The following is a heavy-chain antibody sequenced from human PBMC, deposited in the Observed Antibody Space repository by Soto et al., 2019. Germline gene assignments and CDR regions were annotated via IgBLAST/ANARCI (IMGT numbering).Heavy chain of an antibody. V-gene: IGHV1-69*06. D-gene: IGHD2-15*01. CDR3: ATSLVARRKPYNWLDA. CDR2: IIPMFGTP. Sequence: QVQVFQSGAEVKKPGSSVRVSCKVSGGTLNSQSITWVRQAPGQGLEWMGGIIPMFGTPTDAQKFRGRVTISADTSTSTVYMELRSLSSQDTAVYYGATSLVARRKPYNWLDAWGQGTLVTVSS. J-gene: IGHJ5*02. CDR1: GGTLNSQS.